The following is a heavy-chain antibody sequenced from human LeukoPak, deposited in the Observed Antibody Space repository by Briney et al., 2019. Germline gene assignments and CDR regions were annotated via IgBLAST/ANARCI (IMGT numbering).Heavy chain of an antibody. Sequence: ASVKVSCKASGGTFSSYAISWVRQAPGQGLEWMGGIIPIFGTANYAQKFQGRVTITADESTSTAYMELSSLRSEDTAVCYCAAPVQEGRRSVFLANDYWGQGTLVTVSS. CDR2: IIPIFGTA. J-gene: IGHJ4*02. CDR1: GGTFSSYA. CDR3: AAPVQEGRRSVFLANDY. V-gene: IGHV1-69*13. D-gene: IGHD1-14*01.